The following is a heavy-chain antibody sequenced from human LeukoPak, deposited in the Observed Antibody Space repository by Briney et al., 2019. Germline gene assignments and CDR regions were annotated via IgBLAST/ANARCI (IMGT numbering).Heavy chain of an antibody. CDR2: INWNGSST. J-gene: IGHJ4*02. Sequence: GGSLRLSCAASGFTFDDYGMSWVRQAPGKGLEWVSGINWNGSSTGYADSVKGRFTISRDNAKNSLYLQMNSLRAEDTALYYCARDSRYYYGSGSYSYWGQGTLVTVSS. V-gene: IGHV3-20*04. CDR3: ARDSRYYYGSGSYSY. D-gene: IGHD3-10*01. CDR1: GFTFDDYG.